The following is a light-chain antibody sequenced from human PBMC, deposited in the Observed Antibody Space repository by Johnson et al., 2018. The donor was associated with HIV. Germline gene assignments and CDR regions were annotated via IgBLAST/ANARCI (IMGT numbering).Light chain of an antibody. J-gene: IGLJ1*01. CDR2: ENN. CDR3: GTWDSSLSAYV. CDR1: SSNIGNNY. V-gene: IGLV1-51*02. Sequence: QSVLTQPPSVSAAPGQKVTISCSGSSSNIGNNYVSWYQQLPGTAPKLLIYENNKRPSGIPDRFSGSKSGTSATLGITGLQPENEADYYCGTWDSSLSAYVFGIGTKVTVL.